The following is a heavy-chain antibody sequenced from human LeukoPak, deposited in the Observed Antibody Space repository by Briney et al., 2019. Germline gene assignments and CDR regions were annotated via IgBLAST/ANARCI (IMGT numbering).Heavy chain of an antibody. Sequence: ASVKVSYKASGCTFTSYAMNWVRQAPGQGLEWMGWINTNTGNPTYAQGFTGRFVFSLDTSVSTAYLQISSLKAEDTAVYYCAIFPLPYYDILTGTNWFDPWGQGTLVTVSS. CDR1: GCTFTSYA. D-gene: IGHD3-9*01. CDR3: AIFPLPYYDILTGTNWFDP. J-gene: IGHJ5*02. CDR2: INTNTGNP. V-gene: IGHV7-4-1*02.